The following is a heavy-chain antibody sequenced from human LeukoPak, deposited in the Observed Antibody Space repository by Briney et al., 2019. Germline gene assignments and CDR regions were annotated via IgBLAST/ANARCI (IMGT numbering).Heavy chain of an antibody. Sequence: QSGGSLRLSCAVSGFTFSSYAMSWVRQAPGKGLEWVSAISGSGGSTYYADSVKGRFTISRDNSKNTLYLQMNSLRAEDTAVYYCAKEPYGDYYFDYWGQGTLVTVSS. CDR3: AKEPYGDYYFDY. V-gene: IGHV3-23*01. J-gene: IGHJ4*02. D-gene: IGHD4-17*01. CDR1: GFTFSSYA. CDR2: ISGSGGST.